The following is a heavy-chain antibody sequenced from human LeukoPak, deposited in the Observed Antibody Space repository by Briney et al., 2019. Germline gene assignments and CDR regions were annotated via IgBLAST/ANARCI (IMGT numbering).Heavy chain of an antibody. CDR1: GGTFSSYS. CDR3: ARDVDSSMVTKWFDS. Sequence: SVTVSFKASGGTFSSYSFSWVRQAPGQGLEWLGGIIVIFGTPNYPQKFHGRVTITADESTSTVYMELSSLRSEDTAMYYCARDVDSSMVTKWFDSWGQGTLVTVSS. D-gene: IGHD5-18*01. CDR2: IIVIFGTP. J-gene: IGHJ5*01. V-gene: IGHV1-69*13.